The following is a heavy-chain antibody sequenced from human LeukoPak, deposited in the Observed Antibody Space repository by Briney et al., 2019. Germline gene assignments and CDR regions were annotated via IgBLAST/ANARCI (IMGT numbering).Heavy chain of an antibody. D-gene: IGHD3-22*01. V-gene: IGHV4-59*12. J-gene: IGHJ4*02. CDR1: GDSISRDY. CDR2: IYYSGST. Sequence: PSETLSLTCTVSGDSISRDYWSWIRQPPGKGLEWIGYIYYSGSTNYNPSLKSRVTISLDTSKNQFSLKLSSVTAADTAVYFCARGPPTDYYDSSGFYYVFDYWGQGTLVTVSS. CDR3: ARGPPTDYYDSSGFYYVFDY.